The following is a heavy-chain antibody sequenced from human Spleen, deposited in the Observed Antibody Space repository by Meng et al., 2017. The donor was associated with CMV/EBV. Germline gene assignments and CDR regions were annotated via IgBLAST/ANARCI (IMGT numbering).Heavy chain of an antibody. CDR2: INSDGSST. J-gene: IGHJ6*02. Sequence: GGSLRLSCAASGFTFSSYWMHWVRQAPGKGLVWVSRINSDGSSTSSADSVKGRFTISRDNAKNTLYLQMNSLRAEDTAVYYCARYCSSTSWCYYSGMDVWGQGTTVTVSS. CDR3: ARYCSSTSWCYYSGMDV. CDR1: GFTFSSYW. D-gene: IGHD2-2*01. V-gene: IGHV3-74*01.